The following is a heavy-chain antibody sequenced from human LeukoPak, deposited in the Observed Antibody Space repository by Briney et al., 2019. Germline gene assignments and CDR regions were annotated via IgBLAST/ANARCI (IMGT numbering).Heavy chain of an antibody. CDR1: GGSISNYY. D-gene: IGHD6-6*01. J-gene: IGHJ3*02. Sequence: SETLSLTCTVSGGSISNYYWTWIRQPAGKRLEWIGRIYISGSTNYSPSLKSRVTMSADTSKNQFSLKLSSVTAADTAVCYCARGYGSSWGRPTFDIWGQGTVVTVSS. CDR3: ARGYGSSWGRPTFDI. CDR2: IYISGST. V-gene: IGHV4-4*07.